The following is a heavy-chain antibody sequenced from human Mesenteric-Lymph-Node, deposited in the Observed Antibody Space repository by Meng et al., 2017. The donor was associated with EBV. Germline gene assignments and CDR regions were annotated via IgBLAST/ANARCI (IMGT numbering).Heavy chain of an antibody. V-gene: IGHV2-5*01. CDR2: IYGNDDK. CDR3: AHRQNWNYDY. D-gene: IGHD1-7*01. Sequence: QITLKSSGPTLVKPTQTLTLSCPFSGFSLSSSGVAVGWIRQPPGKALEWLALIYGNDDKRYSPSLKSRLTITKDTSNNQVVLTMTNMDPVDTATYYCAHRQNWNYDYWGQGTLVTVS. J-gene: IGHJ4*02. CDR1: GFSLSSSGVA.